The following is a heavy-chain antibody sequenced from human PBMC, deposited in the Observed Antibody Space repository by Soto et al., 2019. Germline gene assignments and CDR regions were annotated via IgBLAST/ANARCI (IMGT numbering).Heavy chain of an antibody. CDR3: AKWVVRVLMVYATVDY. CDR1: GFTFSSYA. V-gene: IGHV3-23*01. CDR2: ISGSGGST. D-gene: IGHD2-8*01. Sequence: PGGSLRLSCAASGFTFSSYAMSWVRQAPGKGLEWVSAISGSGGSTYYADSVKGRFTISRDNSKNTLYLQMNSLRAEDTAVYYCAKWVVRVLMVYATVDYWGQGTLATVSS. J-gene: IGHJ4*02.